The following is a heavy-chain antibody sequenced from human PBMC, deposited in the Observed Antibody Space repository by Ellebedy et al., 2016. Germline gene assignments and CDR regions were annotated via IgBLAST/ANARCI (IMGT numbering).Heavy chain of an antibody. Sequence: GESLKISXKGSGYSFSNYWIGWVRQMPGKGLEWMGIIYPGDSDTRYSPSFQGQVTISADKSISTAYLQWSSLKASDTAMYYCARRGGSSWYDARYYFDYWGQGTLVTVSS. J-gene: IGHJ4*02. V-gene: IGHV5-51*01. CDR3: ARRGGSSWYDARYYFDY. CDR1: GYSFSNYW. D-gene: IGHD6-13*01. CDR2: IYPGDSDT.